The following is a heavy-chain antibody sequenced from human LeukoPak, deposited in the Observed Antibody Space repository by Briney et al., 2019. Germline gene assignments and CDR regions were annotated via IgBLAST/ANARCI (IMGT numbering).Heavy chain of an antibody. CDR3: AKGNSSSWYAPLDY. CDR2: ISGSGGST. Sequence: PGGSLRLSCAASGFTFSSNAISWGRRAPAKGLEWVSAISGSGGSTYYADSVKGRFTISRDNSKNTLYLQMNSLRAEDTAVYYCAKGNSSSWYAPLDYWGQGTLVTVSS. CDR1: GFTFSSNA. V-gene: IGHV3-23*01. J-gene: IGHJ4*02. D-gene: IGHD6-13*01.